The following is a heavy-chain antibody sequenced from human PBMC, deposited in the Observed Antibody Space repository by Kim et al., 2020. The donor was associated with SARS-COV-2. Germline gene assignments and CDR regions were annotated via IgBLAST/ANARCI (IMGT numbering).Heavy chain of an antibody. J-gene: IGHJ4*02. CDR3: ARDNVATDPTFDY. V-gene: IGHV1-2*02. D-gene: IGHD5-12*01. Sequence: YAQKFQGGVTMTRDTSISTAYMELSRLRSDDTAVYYCARDNVATDPTFDYWGQGTLVTVSS.